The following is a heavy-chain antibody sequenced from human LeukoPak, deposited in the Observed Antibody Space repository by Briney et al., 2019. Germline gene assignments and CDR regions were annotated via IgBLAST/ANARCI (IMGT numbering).Heavy chain of an antibody. V-gene: IGHV3-23*01. Sequence: GGSLRLSCAASGFTFSSYAMSWVRQAPGKGLEWVSAISGSGGSTYYADSVKGRFTISRDNSKHTLYLHMNTLRAEDTAVYYCAKDASLGWGVVIAIYFDYWGQGTLATVSS. D-gene: IGHD2-21*01. CDR2: ISGSGGST. CDR3: AKDASLGWGVVIAIYFDY. J-gene: IGHJ4*02. CDR1: GFTFSSYA.